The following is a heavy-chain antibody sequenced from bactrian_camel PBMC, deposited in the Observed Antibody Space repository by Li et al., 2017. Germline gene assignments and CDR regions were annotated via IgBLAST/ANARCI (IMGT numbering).Heavy chain of an antibody. CDR2: IYIGGASGRT. Sequence: VQLVESGGGLVQPGGSLRLSCEVSGYSYHKTYCMAWFRQAPGKEREGVAGIYIGGASGRTFYADSVKGRFTISRDTAKSTLYLQMNSLKTEDTAVYYCATAGYKWWGQGTQVTVS. V-gene: IGHV3S1*01. J-gene: IGHJ4*01. CDR1: GYSYHKTYC. D-gene: IGHD2*01. CDR3: ATAGYKW.